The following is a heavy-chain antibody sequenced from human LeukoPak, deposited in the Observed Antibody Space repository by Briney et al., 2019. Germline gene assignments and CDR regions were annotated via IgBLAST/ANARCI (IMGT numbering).Heavy chain of an antibody. CDR2: VYHSGT. CDR3: AKSSGGGGHDS. J-gene: IGHJ5*01. CDR1: GYSIGSGHY. Sequence: SETLSLTCTVSGYSIGSGHYWAWIRQPPGKGLEWIGCVYHSGTYYKSSLTSRVTISMDTSKNQFSLKLTSVTAADSPFCYCAKSSGGGGHDSWGQGTLVTVSS. V-gene: IGHV4-38-2*02. D-gene: IGHD6-25*01.